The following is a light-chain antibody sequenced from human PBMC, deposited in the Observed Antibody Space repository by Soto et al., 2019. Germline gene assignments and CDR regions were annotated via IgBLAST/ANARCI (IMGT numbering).Light chain of an antibody. J-gene: IGKJ5*01. CDR3: QQYGSPIT. CDR2: GAS. V-gene: IGKV3-20*01. CDR1: QSVSSSY. Sequence: EIVLPQYPGTLSLSPGERATLSCRASQSVSSSYLAWYQQKPGQAPRLPIYGASSRATGIPDRFSGSGSGTDFTLTISRLEPEDFAVYYCQQYGSPITFGQGTRLEI.